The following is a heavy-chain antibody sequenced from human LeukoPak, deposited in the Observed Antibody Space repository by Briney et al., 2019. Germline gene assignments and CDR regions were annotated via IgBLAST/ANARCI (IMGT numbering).Heavy chain of an antibody. Sequence: ASVNVSCKASGYTFTDYYIHWVRHAPGQGLEWMGWINPNSGGTNYAQKFQGRVTMTRDTSISTAYMELSRLRSDDTAVYYCAREPDNIGWPKFDYWGQGTLVTVSS. CDR1: GYTFTDYY. J-gene: IGHJ4*02. CDR2: INPNSGGT. CDR3: AREPDNIGWPKFDY. D-gene: IGHD6-19*01. V-gene: IGHV1-2*02.